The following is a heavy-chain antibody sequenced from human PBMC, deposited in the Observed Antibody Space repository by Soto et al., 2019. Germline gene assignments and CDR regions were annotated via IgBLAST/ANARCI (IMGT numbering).Heavy chain of an antibody. CDR1: GGSISSYY. V-gene: IGHV4-59*08. Sequence: SETLSLTCTVSGGSISSYYWSWIRQPPGKGLEWIGYIYYSGSTNYNPSLKSRVTISVDTSKNQFSLKLSSVTAADTAVYYCARQERRFWSGYYNIGWFDPWGQGTLVTVS. J-gene: IGHJ5*02. D-gene: IGHD3-3*01. CDR3: ARQERRFWSGYYNIGWFDP. CDR2: IYYSGST.